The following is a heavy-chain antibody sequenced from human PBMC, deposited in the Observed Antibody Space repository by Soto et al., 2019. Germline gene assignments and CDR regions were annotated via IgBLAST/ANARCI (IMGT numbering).Heavy chain of an antibody. J-gene: IGHJ3*02. CDR3: ARLPQRYYDILTGRGAAFDI. CDR2: IYPGDSDT. V-gene: IGHV5-51*01. CDR1: GYSFTSYW. D-gene: IGHD3-9*01. Sequence: PGESLKISCKGSGYSFTSYWIGWVRQMPGKGLEWMGIIYPGDSDTRYSPSFQGQVTISADRSISTAYLQWSSLKASDTAMYYCARLPQRYYDILTGRGAAFDIWGQGTMVTVSS.